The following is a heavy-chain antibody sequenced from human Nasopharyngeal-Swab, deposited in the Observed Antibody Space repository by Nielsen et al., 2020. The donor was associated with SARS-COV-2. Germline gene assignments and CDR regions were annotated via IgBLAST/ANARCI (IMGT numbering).Heavy chain of an antibody. CDR3: ARGGAVAGNDYYYGMDV. D-gene: IGHD6-19*01. Sequence: GESLTITCAASGFTFSSSWMSWVRQAPGKGLEWVANINEDGSEKYYVDSVKGRFTISRDNAKKSLDLQMNSLRAEDTAVYYCARGGAVAGNDYYYGMDVWGQGTTVTVSS. J-gene: IGHJ6*02. V-gene: IGHV3-7*01. CDR2: INEDGSEK. CDR1: GFTFSSSW.